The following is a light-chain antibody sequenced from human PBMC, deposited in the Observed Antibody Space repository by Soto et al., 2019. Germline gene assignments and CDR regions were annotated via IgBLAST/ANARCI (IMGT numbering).Light chain of an antibody. V-gene: IGKV3-15*01. Sequence: EIVLTQSPATLSLSPGERATLSCRASQSFNSIYLDWYQQQPGQDARILLYGTSTRATGIPARFSGSGSGTELILPISSLQPEDFAVSYCQQYNNWPLTFGGGTKVDIK. J-gene: IGKJ4*01. CDR2: GTS. CDR1: QSFNSIY. CDR3: QQYNNWPLT.